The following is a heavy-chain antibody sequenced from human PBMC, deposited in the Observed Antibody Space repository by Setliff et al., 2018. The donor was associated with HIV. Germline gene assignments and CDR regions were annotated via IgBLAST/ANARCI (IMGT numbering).Heavy chain of an antibody. CDR2: MYHSGST. CDR1: GYSISSGYY. Sequence: SETLSLTCAVSGYSISSGYYWGWIRQPPGKGLEWIGSMYHSGSTYHNPSLKSRVTISVDTSKNHFSLNLSSVTAADTAVYFCARDPHYYDRSGHYSWFYFDYWGQGALVTVSS. D-gene: IGHD3-22*01. V-gene: IGHV4-38-2*02. J-gene: IGHJ4*02. CDR3: ARDPHYYDRSGHYSWFYFDY.